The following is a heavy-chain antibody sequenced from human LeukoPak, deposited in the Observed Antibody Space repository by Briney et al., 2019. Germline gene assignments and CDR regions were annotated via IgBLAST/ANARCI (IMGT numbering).Heavy chain of an antibody. CDR3: ARGTYYFDTSAHETDDY. J-gene: IGHJ4*02. CDR2: INHSGST. D-gene: IGHD3-22*01. Sequence: SETLSLTCAVYGGSFNNYYWSWIRQPPGKGLEWIGEINHSGSTNYNPSPKGRLTISVDTPKNQFSLKLSSVTAADTAVYYCARGTYYFDTSAHETDDYWGQGTLVTVSS. V-gene: IGHV4-34*01. CDR1: GGSFNNYY.